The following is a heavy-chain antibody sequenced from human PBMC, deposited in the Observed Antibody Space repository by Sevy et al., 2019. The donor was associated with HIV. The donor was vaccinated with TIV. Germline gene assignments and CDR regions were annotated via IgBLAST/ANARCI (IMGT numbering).Heavy chain of an antibody. J-gene: IGHJ4*02. Sequence: GGSLRLSCGGSGLSFNSYWMHWVRQVPGKGLVWVSRINTDGTNTNYADSVKGRFTISRDNAKNTLYLQMNSLRVEDTAVYYCVGRLFDNRAAPHWGQGTLVTVSS. D-gene: IGHD2-21*01. CDR3: VGRLFDNRAAPH. CDR1: GLSFNSYW. V-gene: IGHV3-74*01. CDR2: INTDGTNT.